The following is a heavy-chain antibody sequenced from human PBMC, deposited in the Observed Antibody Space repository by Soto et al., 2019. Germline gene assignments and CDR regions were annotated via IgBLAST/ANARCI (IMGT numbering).Heavy chain of an antibody. CDR3: TTGPPIRGHCSGGSCY. CDR2: IKSKSDGGTI. Sequence: EVQLVESGGGLVKPGGSLRLSCAASGFTFNNAWMSWVRQAPGQGLEWIGRIKSKSDGGTIDYAAPVKGRFTISRDDSQNTVSLQMTSRKTEDTAVYYCTTGPPIRGHCSGGSCYWGQGTLVTVSS. J-gene: IGHJ4*02. CDR1: GFTFNNAW. D-gene: IGHD2-15*01. V-gene: IGHV3-15*01.